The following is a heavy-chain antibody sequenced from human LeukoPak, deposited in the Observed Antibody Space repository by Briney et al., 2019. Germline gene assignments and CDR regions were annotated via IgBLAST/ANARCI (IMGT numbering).Heavy chain of an antibody. CDR2: ISGSGDNT. CDR1: GFTFSSYA. D-gene: IGHD3-22*01. Sequence: GGSLRLSCAASGFTFSSYAMSWVRQAPGKGLEWVSVISGSGDNTYYADSAKGRFTISRDNSKNTLYLQMNSLRAEDTAVYYCAKDGRTYYYDSSGYTRGYFDYWGQGTLVTVSS. CDR3: AKDGRTYYYDSSGYTRGYFDY. J-gene: IGHJ4*02. V-gene: IGHV3-23*01.